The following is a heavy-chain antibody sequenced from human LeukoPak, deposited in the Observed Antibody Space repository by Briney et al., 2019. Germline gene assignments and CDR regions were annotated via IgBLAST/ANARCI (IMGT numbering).Heavy chain of an antibody. CDR3: TRVGYIDEGIDY. D-gene: IGHD5-24*01. CDR1: GFPFSSYW. CDR2: IKQDGSKK. J-gene: IGHJ4*02. V-gene: IGHV3-7*04. Sequence: GGSLRLSCVASGFPFSSYWMTWVRQAPGKGLEWVANIKQDGSKKSYVDSVKGRFTISRDNAKNPLYLQMNSLRAEDTAIYYCTRVGYIDEGIDYWGQGTLVTVSS.